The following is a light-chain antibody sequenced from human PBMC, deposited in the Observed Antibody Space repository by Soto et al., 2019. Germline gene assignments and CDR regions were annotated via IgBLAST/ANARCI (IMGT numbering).Light chain of an antibody. J-gene: IGKJ2*01. Sequence: EIVMTQSPATLSVSPGERATLSCRASQSIRNNLIWYQQKSGQAPRLLIYGASTRATGIPARFSGSGSGTEFTLTISSLQSEDFAVYYCQQYDNWPPYTFGQWTQVEIK. CDR2: GAS. V-gene: IGKV3-15*01. CDR3: QQYDNWPPYT. CDR1: QSIRNN.